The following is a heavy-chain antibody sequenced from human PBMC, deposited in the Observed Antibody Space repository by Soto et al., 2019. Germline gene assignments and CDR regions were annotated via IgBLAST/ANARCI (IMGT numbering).Heavy chain of an antibody. CDR3: ARESSTSNYYYYAMDV. Sequence: SETPSLTCTVSGGSISGYYWSWIRQPPGKGLEWIGYMYNTGSTVYNPSFKSRVTISVDTSKNQFSLKLNSVTAADTAVYYCARESSTSNYYYYAMDVWGQGTTVTVSS. J-gene: IGHJ6*02. CDR2: MYNTGST. D-gene: IGHD2-2*01. CDR1: GGSISGYY. V-gene: IGHV4-59*01.